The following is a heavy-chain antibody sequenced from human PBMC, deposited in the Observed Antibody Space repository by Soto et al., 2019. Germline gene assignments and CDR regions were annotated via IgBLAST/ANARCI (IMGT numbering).Heavy chain of an antibody. CDR3: ARDRGYDSSGSPGPY. CDR1: GFTFSSYG. Sequence: QVQLVESGGGVVQPGRSLRLSCAASGFTFSSYGMHWVRQAPGKGLEWMAVIWYDGSNKYYADSVKGRFTISRDNSKNTLYLQMNSLRAEDTAVYYCARDRGYDSSGSPGPYWGQGTLVTVSS. D-gene: IGHD3-22*01. CDR2: IWYDGSNK. J-gene: IGHJ4*02. V-gene: IGHV3-33*01.